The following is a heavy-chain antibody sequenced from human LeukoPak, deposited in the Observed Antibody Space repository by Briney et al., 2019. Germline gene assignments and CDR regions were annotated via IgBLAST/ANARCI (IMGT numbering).Heavy chain of an antibody. V-gene: IGHV1-2*02. CDR3: ARRGGDPYYFDY. D-gene: IGHD2-21*02. CDR2: INPNSGGT. J-gene: IGHJ4*02. Sequence: ASVKVSCKASGYTFTGYYMHWVRQAPGQGLEWMGWINPNSGGTNYAQKFQGSVTITADKSTSTAYMELSSLRSEDTAVYCCARRGGDPYYFDYWGQGTLVTVAA. CDR1: GYTFTGYY.